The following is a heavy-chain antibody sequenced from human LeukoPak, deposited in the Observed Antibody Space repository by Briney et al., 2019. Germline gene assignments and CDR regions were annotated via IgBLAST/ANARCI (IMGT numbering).Heavy chain of an antibody. CDR1: GGSISSYY. CDR2: IYYSGST. CDR3: ARDSGRRYDFWSGPPGWFDP. V-gene: IGHV4-59*01. D-gene: IGHD3-3*01. J-gene: IGHJ5*02. Sequence: SQTLSLTCTVSGGSISSYYWSWIRQPPGKGLEWIGYIYYSGSTNYNPSLKSRVTISVDTSKNQFSLKLSSVTAADTAVYYCARDSGRRYDFWSGPPGWFDPWGQGTLVTVSS.